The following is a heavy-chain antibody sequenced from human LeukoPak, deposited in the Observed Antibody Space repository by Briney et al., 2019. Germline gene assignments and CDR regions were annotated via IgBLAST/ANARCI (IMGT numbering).Heavy chain of an antibody. V-gene: IGHV3-48*01. CDR1: GFTFSSYS. J-gene: IGHJ4*02. D-gene: IGHD3-10*01. Sequence: PGGSLRLSCAASGFTFSSYSMNWVRQAPGKGLEWVSYISSSSSTIYYADSVKGRFTISRDNAKNSLYLQMNSLRAEDTAVYYCARAGRVRGVILWAFDYWGQGTLVTVSS. CDR3: ARAGRVRGVILWAFDY. CDR2: ISSSSSTI.